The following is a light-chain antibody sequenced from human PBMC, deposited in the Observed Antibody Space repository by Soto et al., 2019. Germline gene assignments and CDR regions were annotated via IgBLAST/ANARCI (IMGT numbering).Light chain of an antibody. J-gene: IGKJ5*01. V-gene: IGKV3-11*01. Sequence: EIVLTPSPGTLSLSPWERANLSFSASQSVSNNYLAWYQQKPGQAPRLLIYDASNRATGIPARFSGSGSGTDFTLTISSLEPEDFAVYYCQQSSNWPPITFGQGTRLEIK. CDR2: DAS. CDR1: QSVSNNY. CDR3: QQSSNWPPIT.